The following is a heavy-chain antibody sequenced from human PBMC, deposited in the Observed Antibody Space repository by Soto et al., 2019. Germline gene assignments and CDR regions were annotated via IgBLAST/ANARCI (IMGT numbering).Heavy chain of an antibody. J-gene: IGHJ6*02. V-gene: IGHV3-9*01. D-gene: IGHD2-15*01. CDR2: ISWNSGSI. CDR1: GFTFDDYA. CDR3: AKSGGSSNYYYGMDV. Sequence: GGSLRLSCAASGFTFDDYAMHWVRQAPGKGLEWVSGISWNSGSIGYADSVKGRFTISRDNAKNSLYLQMNSLRAEDTALYCCAKSGGSSNYYYGMDVWGQGTTVTVSS.